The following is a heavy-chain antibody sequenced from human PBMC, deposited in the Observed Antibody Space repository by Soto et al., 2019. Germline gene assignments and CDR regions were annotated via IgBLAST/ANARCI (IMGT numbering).Heavy chain of an antibody. D-gene: IGHD6-13*01. Sequence: GGSLRLSCAASGFTFSSYSMNWVRQAPGKGLEWVSSISSSSSYIYYADSVKGRFTISRDNAKNSLYLQMNSLRAEDTAVYYCARVTKYSSSWYYAVVEYYGMDVWGQGTTVTVSS. CDR1: GFTFSSYS. V-gene: IGHV3-21*01. CDR3: ARVTKYSSSWYYAVVEYYGMDV. J-gene: IGHJ6*02. CDR2: ISSSSSYI.